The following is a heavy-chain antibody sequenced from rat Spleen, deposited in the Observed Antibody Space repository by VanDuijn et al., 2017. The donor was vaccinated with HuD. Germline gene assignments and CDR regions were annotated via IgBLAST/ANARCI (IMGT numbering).Heavy chain of an antibody. CDR3: TRGVYYGYNAFAY. D-gene: IGHD1-9*01. V-gene: IGHV5-31*01. CDR2: ITNTGGSI. CDR1: GFTFNNYW. Sequence: EVQLVEYGGGLVQPGRSLKLSCVASGFTFNNYWMSWIRQAPGKGLEWVASITNTGGSIYYPDSVKGRISISRDNAKSTLYVQLNSLRSEDTATYFCTRGVYYGYNAFAYWGQGTLVTVSS. J-gene: IGHJ3*01.